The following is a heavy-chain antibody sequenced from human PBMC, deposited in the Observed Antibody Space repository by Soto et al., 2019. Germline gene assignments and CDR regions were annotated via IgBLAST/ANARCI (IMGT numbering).Heavy chain of an antibody. D-gene: IGHD2-21*01. J-gene: IGHJ2*01. CDR3: AKHIEGAGNWYFDL. Sequence: EVPLLESGGGLVQPGGSLGLSCAASGFTFSIYAMSWVRQAPGKGPEWVSVINGRGSPTFYADSVKGRFTISRDNSKNTLYLPMNSLRAEDTAIYYCAKHIEGAGNWYFDLWGRGTLVTVSS. CDR2: INGRGSPT. V-gene: IGHV3-23*01. CDR1: GFTFSIYA.